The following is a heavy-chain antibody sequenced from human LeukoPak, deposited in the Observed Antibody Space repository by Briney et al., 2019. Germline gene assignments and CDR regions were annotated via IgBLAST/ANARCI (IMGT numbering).Heavy chain of an antibody. D-gene: IGHD2-8*02. CDR1: GFTFSTFA. CDR3: ATYRQVLLPFES. J-gene: IGHJ4*02. V-gene: IGHV3-23*01. Sequence: PGGSLRLSWAASGFTFSTFAMIWVRQPAGKGLEWVSSIFPGGGEIHYADSVRGRFTISRDNSKSTLSLQMNSLRAEDTAIYYCATYRQVLLPFESWGQGTLVTVSS. CDR2: IFPGGGEI.